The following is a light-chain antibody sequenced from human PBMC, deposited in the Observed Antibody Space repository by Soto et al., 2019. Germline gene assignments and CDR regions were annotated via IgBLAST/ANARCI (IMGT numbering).Light chain of an antibody. J-gene: IGKJ1*01. V-gene: IGKV1-16*01. CDR2: AAS. CDR3: QQYSSYPT. Sequence: DIQMTQSPSTLSGSVGDRVTITFRASQGITNFLAWYQQKPGKAPKLLIYAASTLQSGVPSRFSGSGSGTEFTLTISSLQSDDFATYYCQQYSSYPTFGQGTKVDNK. CDR1: QGITNF.